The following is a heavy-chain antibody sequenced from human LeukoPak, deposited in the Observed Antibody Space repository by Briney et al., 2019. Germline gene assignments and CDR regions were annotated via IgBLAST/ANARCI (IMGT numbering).Heavy chain of an antibody. Sequence: ASVKVSCKVSGYTLTELSMHWVRQAPGKGLEWMGGFDPEDGETIYAQKFQGRVTMTEDTSTDTAYMELSSLRSEDTAVYYCARGESVNYYDSSGYYYGFDYWGQGTLVTVSS. D-gene: IGHD3-22*01. CDR3: ARGESVNYYDSSGYYYGFDY. CDR2: FDPEDGET. J-gene: IGHJ4*02. V-gene: IGHV1-24*01. CDR1: GYTLTELS.